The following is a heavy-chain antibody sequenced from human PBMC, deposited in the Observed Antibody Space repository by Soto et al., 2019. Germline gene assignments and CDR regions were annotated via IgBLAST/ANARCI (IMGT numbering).Heavy chain of an antibody. Sequence: QLQLQESGPGLVKPSETLSLTCTVSSASISSSSYTWGWIRQPPGKGLEWIGSNYYGGSTYYNPCLNGRVPVSVDTSKNKFSQKTTSEPAADTAVYHCARLHGYCISSSCHGHYAMDVWGQGTTVTVSS. CDR2: NYYGGST. CDR1: SASISSSSYT. J-gene: IGHJ6*02. D-gene: IGHD2-2*01. V-gene: IGHV4-39*01. CDR3: ARLHGYCISSSCHGHYAMDV.